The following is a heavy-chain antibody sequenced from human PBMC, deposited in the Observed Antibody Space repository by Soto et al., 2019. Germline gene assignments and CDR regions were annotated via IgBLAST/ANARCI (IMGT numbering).Heavy chain of an antibody. D-gene: IGHD3-16*01. J-gene: IGHJ5*01. CDR1: GVSIRSSSHY. CDR2: MYYTGST. Sequence: SETLCLTCSVSGVSIRSSSHYWAWIRQPPGKGLEWVAYMYYTGSTYYNPSLKSRVTISVDTSKNQFSLKLSSVTAADTAVYFCARLAYTSSWYNWFDSWGQGALVTVSS. V-gene: IGHV4-39*01. CDR3: ARLAYTSSWYNWFDS.